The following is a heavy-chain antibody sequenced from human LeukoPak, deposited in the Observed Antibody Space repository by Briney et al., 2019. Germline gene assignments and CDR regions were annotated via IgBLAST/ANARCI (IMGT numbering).Heavy chain of an antibody. CDR1: GGYISSGDYY. CDR2: IYYTGTT. Sequence: KASETLSLTCTVSGGYISSGDYYWSWIRQHPGKGLEWIGFIYYTGTTYYNPSLKSRIAISVDTSKNHFSLNLTSVTAADTALYYCARNLGGDTYSYMDVWGKGTTVTVSS. D-gene: IGHD2-21*01. J-gene: IGHJ6*03. V-gene: IGHV4-31*03. CDR3: ARNLGGDTYSYMDV.